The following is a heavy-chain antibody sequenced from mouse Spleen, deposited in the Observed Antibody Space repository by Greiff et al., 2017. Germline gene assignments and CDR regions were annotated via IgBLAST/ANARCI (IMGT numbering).Heavy chain of an antibody. CDR3: ARPDGYYAMDY. J-gene: IGHJ4*01. CDR1: GYSFTGYY. Sequence: DVKLQESGPELVKPGASVKISCKASGYSFTGYYMNWVKQSPEKSLEWIGEINPSTGGTTYNQKFKAKATLTVDKSSSTAYMQLKSLTSEDSAVYYCARPDGYYAMDYWGQGTSVTVSS. V-gene: IGHV1-42*01. D-gene: IGHD2-3*01. CDR2: INPSTGGT.